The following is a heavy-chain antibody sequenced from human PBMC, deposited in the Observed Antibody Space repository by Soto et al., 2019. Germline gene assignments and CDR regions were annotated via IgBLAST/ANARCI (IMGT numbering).Heavy chain of an antibody. J-gene: IGHJ6*02. CDR1: GGTFSSYA. Sequence: QVQLVQSGAEVKKPGSSVKVSCKASGGTFSSYAISWVRQAPGQGLEWMGGIIPIFGTANYAQKFQGRVTITADESTSPAYMELSSLRSEDTAVYYCAWSVELRMGYYYYGMDVWGQGTTVTVSS. D-gene: IGHD1-7*01. CDR2: IIPIFGTA. CDR3: AWSVELRMGYYYYGMDV. V-gene: IGHV1-69*12.